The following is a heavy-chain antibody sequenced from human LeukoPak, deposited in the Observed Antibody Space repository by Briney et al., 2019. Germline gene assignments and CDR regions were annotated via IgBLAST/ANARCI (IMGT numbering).Heavy chain of an antibody. Sequence: SQTLSLTCAISDYSVSSDSAAWNWIRQSPSRGLEWLGRTYYRSKWYNDYAVSVKSRITINPDTSKNQFSLQLNSVTPEDTAVYYCARGPQLVGYYYIDVWGKGTTVTVSS. CDR1: DYSVSSDSAA. D-gene: IGHD6-13*01. CDR2: TYYRSKWYN. J-gene: IGHJ6*03. V-gene: IGHV6-1*01. CDR3: ARGPQLVGYYYIDV.